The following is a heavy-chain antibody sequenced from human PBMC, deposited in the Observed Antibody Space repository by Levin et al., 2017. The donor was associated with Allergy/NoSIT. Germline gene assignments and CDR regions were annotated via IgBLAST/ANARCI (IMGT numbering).Heavy chain of an antibody. D-gene: IGHD6-13*01. CDR1: GGSISNSY. V-gene: IGHV4-59*01. Sequence: QSQTLSLTCTVSGGSISNSYWSWIRQPPGKGLEWIGYIYYTGSTDYHPSLKSRLTISLDTSKTQFSLKLSSVTAADTAVYYCARGGRGAAAGFDYWGQGTLVTVSS. J-gene: IGHJ4*02. CDR2: IYYTGST. CDR3: ARGGRGAAAGFDY.